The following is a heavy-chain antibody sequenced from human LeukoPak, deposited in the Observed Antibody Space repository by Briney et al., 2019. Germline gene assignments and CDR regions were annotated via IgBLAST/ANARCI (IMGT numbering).Heavy chain of an antibody. CDR2: IYYSGIT. D-gene: IGHD4-23*01. Sequence: SETLSLTCSVSGGSISSPNHDWAWIRQPPGQGLEWIGSIYYSGITYYNLSLKSRVTLSVDTSQNQFSLKLRSVSAADTAVYYCARGGVTPWYFDYWGQGSLVTV. J-gene: IGHJ4*02. CDR3: ARGGVTPWYFDY. CDR1: GGSISSPNHD. V-gene: IGHV4-39*07.